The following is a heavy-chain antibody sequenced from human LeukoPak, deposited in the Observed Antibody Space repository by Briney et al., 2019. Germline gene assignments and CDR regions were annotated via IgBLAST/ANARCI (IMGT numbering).Heavy chain of an antibody. CDR2: IYPGDSDT. D-gene: IGHD1-26*01. V-gene: IGHV5-51*01. Sequence: GESLKISYKGSGYSFTSYWIGWVRQMPGKGPEWMGIIYPGDSDTRYSPSFQGQVTISADKSISTAYLQWSSLKASDTAMYYCARRCRISGTTADLCYWGQGTLVTVSS. J-gene: IGHJ4*02. CDR1: GYSFTSYW. CDR3: ARRCRISGTTADLCY.